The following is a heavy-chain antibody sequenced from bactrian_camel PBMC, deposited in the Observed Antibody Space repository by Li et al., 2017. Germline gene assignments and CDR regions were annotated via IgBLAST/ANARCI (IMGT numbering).Heavy chain of an antibody. J-gene: IGHJ4*01. V-gene: IGHV3S63*01. D-gene: IGHD1*01. CDR3: AADIFPCHTPATLTRISAEY. CDR1: SFRANC. CDR2: IYTSDGTA. Sequence: HVQLVESGGGSVQAGGSLRLSCTATSFRANCMGWFRQAPGKEREGVAYIYTSDGTARYADSVKGRFTISQGADENTVHLQMDNLQPEDTAMYYCAADIFPCHTPATLTRISAEYWGQATQVTV.